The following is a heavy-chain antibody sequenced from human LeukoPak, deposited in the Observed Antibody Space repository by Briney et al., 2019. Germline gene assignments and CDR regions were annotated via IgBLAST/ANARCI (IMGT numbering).Heavy chain of an antibody. CDR1: GFTFDDYG. CDR3: ARVGYDSSGYQAYYYYYMGV. Sequence: GGSLRLSCAASGFTFDDYGMSWVRQAPGKGLEWVSGINWNGGSTGYADSVKGRFTISGDNAKNSLYLQMNSLRAEDTALYYCARVGYDSSGYQAYYYYYMGVWGKGTTVTISS. D-gene: IGHD3-22*01. J-gene: IGHJ6*03. CDR2: INWNGGST. V-gene: IGHV3-20*04.